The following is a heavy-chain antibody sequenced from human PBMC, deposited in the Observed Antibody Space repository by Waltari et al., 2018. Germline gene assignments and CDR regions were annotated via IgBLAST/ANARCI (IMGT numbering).Heavy chain of an antibody. D-gene: IGHD2-15*01. Sequence: QLQLQESGPGLVKPSGTLSLTCAVSGDSMISTDWWSWVRQPPGKGLEWLGQVHGSGKTNYGPSFATRVNISLDTDSKQFSLTMTYATAADTAGYYCARDRGRGLYLDSWGPGTLVTVSP. CDR2: VHGSGKT. V-gene: IGHV4-4*02. CDR1: GDSMISTDW. CDR3: ARDRGRGLYLDS. J-gene: IGHJ4*02.